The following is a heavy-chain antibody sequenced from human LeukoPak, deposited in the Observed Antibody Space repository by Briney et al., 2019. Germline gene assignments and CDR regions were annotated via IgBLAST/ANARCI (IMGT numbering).Heavy chain of an antibody. CDR1: GGSISSLNW. Sequence: SETLSLTCTVSGGSISSLNWWSWVRQPPGKGLEWIGEIYHSGNINSNPSLTSRVTISLDESKNQFSLKVTSVTAADTAVYYCASSFKEEDGDSPLWGQGTLVTVSS. CDR2: IYHSGNI. J-gene: IGHJ4*02. CDR3: ASSFKEEDGDSPL. V-gene: IGHV4-4*02. D-gene: IGHD4-17*01.